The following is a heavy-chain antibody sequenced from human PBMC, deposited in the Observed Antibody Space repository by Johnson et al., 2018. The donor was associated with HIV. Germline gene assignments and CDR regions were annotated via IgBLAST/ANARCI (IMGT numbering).Heavy chain of an antibody. CDR3: ANLNDYGDYWGPDAFDI. Sequence: VQLVESGGGVVQPGRSLRLSCAASGFTFSSYGMHWVRQAPGKGLEWVAVISYDGSYKSYADSVKGRFPISRDNSKNTLYLQMNSLRAEDTAVYYCANLNDYGDYWGPDAFDIWGQGTMVSVSS. CDR2: ISYDGSYK. V-gene: IGHV3-30*18. CDR1: GFTFSSYG. J-gene: IGHJ3*02. D-gene: IGHD4-17*01.